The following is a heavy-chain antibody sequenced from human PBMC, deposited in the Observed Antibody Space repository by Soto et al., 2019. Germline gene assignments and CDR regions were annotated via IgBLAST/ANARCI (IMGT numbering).Heavy chain of an antibody. J-gene: IGHJ4*02. CDR1: GGSISSSSYY. Sequence: QLQLQESGPGLVKPSETLSLTCTVSGGSISSSSYYWGWIRQPPGKGLEWIGSIYYSGSTYYNPSLKSRVTISVDTSKNQFSLKLSSVTAADTAVYYCARQRGQLWLRFPSGFDYWGQGTLVTVSS. V-gene: IGHV4-39*01. CDR2: IYYSGST. D-gene: IGHD5-18*01. CDR3: ARQRGQLWLRFPSGFDY.